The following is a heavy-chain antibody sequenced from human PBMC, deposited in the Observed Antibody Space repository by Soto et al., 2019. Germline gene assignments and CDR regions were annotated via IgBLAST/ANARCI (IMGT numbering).Heavy chain of an antibody. V-gene: IGHV3-7*04. D-gene: IGHD3-9*01. CDR2: IKEDGSGK. Sequence: EVQLVESGGGLVQPGGSLRLSCAASGLTFSSHWMNWVRQAPGKGLEWVANIKEDGSGKYYVDSVKGRFTISRDNAKNSLYLEMNGLRVEDKAIYYCAGVYFMSYWGRGTLVTVSS. CDR1: GLTFSSHW. CDR3: AGVYFMSY. J-gene: IGHJ4*02.